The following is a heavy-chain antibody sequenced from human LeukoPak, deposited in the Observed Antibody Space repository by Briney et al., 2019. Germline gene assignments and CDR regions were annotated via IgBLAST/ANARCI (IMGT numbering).Heavy chain of an antibody. V-gene: IGHV4-4*07. CDR1: GGSISSYY. J-gene: IGHJ4*02. Sequence: SETLSLTCTVSGGSISSYYWSWIRQPAGKGQEWIGRIYTSGSTNYNPSLKSRVTISVDTSKNQFSLKLSSVTAADTAVYYCARRLPHYYGSGTPFDYWGQGTLVTVSS. CDR2: IYTSGST. D-gene: IGHD3-10*01. CDR3: ARRLPHYYGSGTPFDY.